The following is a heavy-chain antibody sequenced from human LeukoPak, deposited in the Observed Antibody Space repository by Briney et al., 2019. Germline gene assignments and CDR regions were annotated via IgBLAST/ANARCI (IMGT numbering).Heavy chain of an antibody. CDR3: ARDRPGITGTTSPDY. CDR2: ISSSSSYI. Sequence: KPGGSLRLSCAASGFTFSSYSMNWVRQAPGKGLEWVSSISSSSSYIYYADSVKGRFTISRDNAKNSLYLQMNSLRAEDTAVYYCARDRPGITGTTSPDYWGQGTLVTVSS. D-gene: IGHD1-20*01. J-gene: IGHJ4*02. CDR1: GFTFSSYS. V-gene: IGHV3-21*01.